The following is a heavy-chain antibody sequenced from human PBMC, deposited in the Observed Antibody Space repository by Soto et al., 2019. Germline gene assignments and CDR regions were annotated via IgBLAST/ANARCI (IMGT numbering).Heavy chain of an antibody. D-gene: IGHD2-21*02. V-gene: IGHV1-3*01. CDR1: GYSFRTLT. Sequence: GASVKVSCKTSGYSFRTLTIYWVRQVPGQRFEWLGWIDCGNGASDYSEKFEDRVTFSMGVSASRAYLELRTLGSADSATYYCAQRGGDVTKSYYYGMEVWRTGHTVTVCS. J-gene: IGHJ6*01. CDR3: AQRGGDVTKSYYYGMEV. CDR2: IDCGNGAS.